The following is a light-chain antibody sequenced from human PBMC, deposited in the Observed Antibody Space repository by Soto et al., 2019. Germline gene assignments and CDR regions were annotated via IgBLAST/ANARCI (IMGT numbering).Light chain of an antibody. J-gene: IGKJ1*01. V-gene: IGKV1-17*03. CDR1: QGISNY. CDR2: DAS. CDR3: QQYNSYPT. Sequence: QMTQSPSAMSASLVYRVTITFLASQGISNYLAWFQQKPGKAPKLLIYDASSLESGVPSRFSGSGSGTEFTLTISSLQPDDFATYYCQQYNSYPTFGQGTKVDVK.